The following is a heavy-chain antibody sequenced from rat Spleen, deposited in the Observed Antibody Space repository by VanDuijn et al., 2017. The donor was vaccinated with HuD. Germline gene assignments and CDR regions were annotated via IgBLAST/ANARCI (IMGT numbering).Heavy chain of an antibody. CDR2: IRNKANSYTT. V-gene: IGHV7-6*01. CDR3: AKHESYYDGYYRVGWFAY. Sequence: EVKLLESGGGLVQPGGSLRLSCAASGFAFADFYMSWIRQSPGKAPEWLTLIRNKANSYTTEYNPSVKGRFTISRDDTQNVLYLQMNTLRTEDTAIYYCAKHESYYDGYYRVGWFAYWGQGALVTVSS. D-gene: IGHD1-12*03. J-gene: IGHJ3*01. CDR1: GFAFADFY.